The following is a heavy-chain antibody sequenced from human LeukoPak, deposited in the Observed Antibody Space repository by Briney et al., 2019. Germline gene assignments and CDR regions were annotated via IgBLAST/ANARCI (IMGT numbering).Heavy chain of an antibody. D-gene: IGHD2-21*01. J-gene: IGHJ3*02. V-gene: IGHV3-15*01. CDR1: GFNFNIAW. CDR3: TKVMALLHPVFDI. CDR2: IKSKGGGETT. Sequence: PGGSLRLSCAASGFNFNIAWMSWVRQAPGKGLEGVGRIKSKGGGETTEYAAPVTGRFTISRDDSKNTVYLQMNSLKTEDAAVYYCTKVMALLHPVFDIWGQGTRVTVSS.